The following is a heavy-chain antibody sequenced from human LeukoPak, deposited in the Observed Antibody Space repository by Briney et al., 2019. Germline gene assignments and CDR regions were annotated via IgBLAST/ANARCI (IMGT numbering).Heavy chain of an antibody. V-gene: IGHV4-34*01. J-gene: IGHJ4*02. CDR3: ARRYGSGSSGTFDY. CDR1: GGSFSGYY. CDR2: INHSGST. D-gene: IGHD3-10*01. Sequence: SETLSLTCAVYGGSFSGYYWSWIRQPPGKGLEWIGEINHSGSTSYNPSLKSRVTISLYTSKNQFSLKLSSVTAADTAVYYCARRYGSGSSGTFDYWGQGTLVTVSS.